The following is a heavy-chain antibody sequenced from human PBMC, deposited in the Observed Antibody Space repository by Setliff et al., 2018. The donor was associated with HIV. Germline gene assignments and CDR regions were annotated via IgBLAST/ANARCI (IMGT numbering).Heavy chain of an antibody. CDR2: IYPSGNI. V-gene: IGHV4-4*07. J-gene: IGHJ6*02. D-gene: IGHD1-26*01. CDR1: GGSISRYY. CDR3: ARDSELGLNYHYGMDV. Sequence: SETLSLTCTVSGGSISRYYWSWIRQPAGKGLEWIGRIYPSGNINYNPSLKSRLTMSIDTSKNQFSLKLSSVTAADTAVYYCARDSELGLNYHYGMDVWGQGTTVTVSS.